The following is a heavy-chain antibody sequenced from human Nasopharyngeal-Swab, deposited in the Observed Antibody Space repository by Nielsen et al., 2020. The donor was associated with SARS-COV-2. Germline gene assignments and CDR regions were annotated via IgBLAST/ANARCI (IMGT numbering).Heavy chain of an antibody. J-gene: IGHJ6*02. CDR2: ISAYNGNT. CDR1: GYTFTSYG. CDR3: ARASHRVGSYYDFWSGYYRDYYYYGMDV. D-gene: IGHD3-3*01. V-gene: IGHV1-18*01. Sequence: ASVKVSCKASGYTFTSYGISWVRQAPGQGLEWMGWISAYNGNTNYAQKLQDRVTMTTDTSTSTAYMELRSLRSDDTAVYYCARASHRVGSYYDFWSGYYRDYYYYGMDVWGQGTTVTVSS.